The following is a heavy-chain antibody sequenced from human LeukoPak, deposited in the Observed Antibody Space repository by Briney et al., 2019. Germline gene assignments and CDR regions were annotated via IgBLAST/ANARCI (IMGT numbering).Heavy chain of an antibody. J-gene: IGHJ6*03. D-gene: IGHD1-1*01. Sequence: SETLSLTCTVSGGSISSYYWSWIRQPPGKGLEWIGYIYYSGSTNYNPSLKSRVTISVDTSKNQFSLKLSSVTAADTAVYYCARMNGGYYYMDVWGKGTTVTVSS. V-gene: IGHV4-59*01. CDR2: IYYSGST. CDR3: ARMNGGYYYMDV. CDR1: GGSISSYY.